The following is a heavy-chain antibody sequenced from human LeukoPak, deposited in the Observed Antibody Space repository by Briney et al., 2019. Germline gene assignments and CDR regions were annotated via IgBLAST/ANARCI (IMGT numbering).Heavy chain of an antibody. J-gene: IGHJ2*01. V-gene: IGHV5-51*01. CDR2: TYPDDSDT. Sequence: GESLKISCKGSGYSFTSYWIGWVRQMPGKGLEWMVITYPDDSDTRYSPSFQGQVTISTDKSISTAYLQWSSLKASDTAMYYCARVMVRGLTHLWYFDLWGRGTLVTVSS. D-gene: IGHD3-10*01. CDR1: GYSFTSYW. CDR3: ARVMVRGLTHLWYFDL.